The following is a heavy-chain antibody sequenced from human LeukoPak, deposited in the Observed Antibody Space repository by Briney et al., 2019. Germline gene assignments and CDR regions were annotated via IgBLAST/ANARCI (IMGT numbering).Heavy chain of an antibody. V-gene: IGHV1-46*01. Sequence: ASVKVSCKASGYTFTSYYMHWVRQAPGQGLEWMGIINPSGGSTSYAQKFQGRVTMTRDTSTSTVYMELSSLRSEDTAVYYCARDQREYCSSTSCYIEYYFDYWGQGTLVTVSS. CDR3: ARDQREYCSSTSCYIEYYFDY. CDR2: INPSGGST. J-gene: IGHJ4*02. D-gene: IGHD2-2*02. CDR1: GYTFTSYY.